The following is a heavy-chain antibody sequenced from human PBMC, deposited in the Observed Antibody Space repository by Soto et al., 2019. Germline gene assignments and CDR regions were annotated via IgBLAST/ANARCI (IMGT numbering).Heavy chain of an antibody. CDR1: GGSISSTSFY. V-gene: IGHV4-39*01. CDR2: IYYSDST. D-gene: IGHD3-3*01. CDR3: ARFRLRFWAFDY. Sequence: QLQLQESGPGLVKPSETLSLTCTVSGGSISSTSFYWGWIRQPPGKGLEWIGNIYYSDSTHYNPSLKSRVTISVDTSKNQFSLMLSSVTAADPAVYYCARFRLRFWAFDYWGQGARVTVSS. J-gene: IGHJ4*02.